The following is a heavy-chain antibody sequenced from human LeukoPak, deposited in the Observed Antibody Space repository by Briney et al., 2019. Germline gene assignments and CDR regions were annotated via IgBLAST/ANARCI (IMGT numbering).Heavy chain of an antibody. Sequence: GGSLRLSCAASGFTFSNAWMNWVRQAPGKGLEWVGLIKSKTNGGTRDYAAPVKGRFTISRDDSDNTLYLQMNSLKNEDTAVYYCVTKLSGSFPTWGQGTLVTVSS. D-gene: IGHD1-26*01. CDR1: GFTFSNAW. J-gene: IGHJ4*02. CDR2: IKSKTNGGTR. CDR3: VTKLSGSFPT. V-gene: IGHV3-15*01.